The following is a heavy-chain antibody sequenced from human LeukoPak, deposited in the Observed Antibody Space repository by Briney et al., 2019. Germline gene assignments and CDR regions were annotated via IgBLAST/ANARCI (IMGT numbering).Heavy chain of an antibody. CDR2: ISGGGGST. V-gene: IGHV3-23*01. CDR3: ARVSDSSGCDY. D-gene: IGHD6-19*01. Sequence: GGSLRLSCAASGFTFNNYAMSWVRQAPGKGLEWVSAISGGGGSTYYADSVKGRFTISRDNAKNSLYLQMNSLRAEDTAVYYCARVSDSSGCDYWGQGTLVTVSS. CDR1: GFTFNNYA. J-gene: IGHJ4*02.